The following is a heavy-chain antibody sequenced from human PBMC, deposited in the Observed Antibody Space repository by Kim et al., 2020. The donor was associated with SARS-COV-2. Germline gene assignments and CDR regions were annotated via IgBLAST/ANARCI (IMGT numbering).Heavy chain of an antibody. CDR3: ARKGYTGVTVYGMDL. D-gene: IGHD2-2*02. J-gene: IGHJ6*02. Sequence: ESVKGPFTISRDNSKNTLSLQMNSLRAEDTAVYYCARKGYTGVTVYGMDLWGQGTTVTVSS. V-gene: IGHV3-30*07.